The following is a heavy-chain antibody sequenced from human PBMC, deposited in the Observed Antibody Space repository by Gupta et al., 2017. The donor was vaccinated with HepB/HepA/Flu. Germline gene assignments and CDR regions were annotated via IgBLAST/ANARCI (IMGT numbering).Heavy chain of an antibody. CDR3: ARPDYYYYYGMDV. Sequence: EVQLVESGGGLVQPGGSLRLSCAASGFPFSSYWMSWVRQAPGKGLEWVANIKQDGSEKYYVDSVKGRFTISRDNAKNSLYLQMNSLRAEDTAVYYCARPDYYYYYGMDVWGQGTTVTVSS. CDR2: IKQDGSEK. J-gene: IGHJ6*02. V-gene: IGHV3-7*01. CDR1: GFPFSSYW.